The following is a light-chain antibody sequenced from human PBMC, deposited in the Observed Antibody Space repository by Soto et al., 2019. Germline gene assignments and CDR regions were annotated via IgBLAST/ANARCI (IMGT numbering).Light chain of an antibody. J-gene: IGLJ1*01. V-gene: IGLV2-14*03. Sequence: QSALTQPASVSGSPGQSVTISCAGTSSDVGGYNFVSWYQQHPGKAPQLMIYDVSSRPSGVSNRFSGSKSGNTASLTIPGLQAEDEADYYCSSYTSSYTYVFGTGTKVTVL. CDR2: DVS. CDR1: SSDVGGYNF. CDR3: SSYTSSYTYV.